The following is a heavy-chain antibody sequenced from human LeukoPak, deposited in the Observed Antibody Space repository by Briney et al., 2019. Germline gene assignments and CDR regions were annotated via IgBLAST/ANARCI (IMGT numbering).Heavy chain of an antibody. D-gene: IGHD5-24*01. Sequence: ASVKVSCKASGYTFTSYGISWVRQAPGQGLEWMGRIIPILGIANYAQKFQGRVTITADKSTSTAYMELSSLRSEDTAVYYCARRHRDGYNTAPDDYWGQGTLVTVSS. CDR1: GYTFTSYG. CDR3: ARRHRDGYNTAPDDY. J-gene: IGHJ4*02. CDR2: IIPILGIA. V-gene: IGHV1-69*04.